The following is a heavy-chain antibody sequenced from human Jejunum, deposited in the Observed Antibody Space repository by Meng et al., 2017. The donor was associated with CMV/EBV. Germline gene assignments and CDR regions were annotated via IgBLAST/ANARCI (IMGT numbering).Heavy chain of an antibody. CDR2: VTLVGTTT. V-gene: IGHV3-11*01. D-gene: IGHD1-14*01. CDR1: GVSFDDTN. J-gene: IGHJ4*02. CDR3: AKHPPSTTSPFFDS. Sequence: VLLGGWGGGMVNAGAVMSPSCAACGVSFDDTNSSGIRAAPGKGLELVSTVTLVGTTTYSADSVRGGFTTSRDTSNNTLYVQMSSLRAEDTAVYYCAKHPPSTTSPFFDSWGQGTLVTVSS.